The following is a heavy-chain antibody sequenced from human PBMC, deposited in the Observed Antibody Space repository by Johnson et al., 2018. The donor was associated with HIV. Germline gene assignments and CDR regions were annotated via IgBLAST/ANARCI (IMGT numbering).Heavy chain of an antibody. D-gene: IGHD3-9*01. CDR2: ILYDGSNK. V-gene: IGHV3-30-3*01. Sequence: QVQLVESGGGVVQPGRSLRLSCASSGFTFSSYAMHWVRQAPGKGLEWVAGILYDGSNKYYADSVKGRFTISRDNSKNTLYLQMNSLRAEDTALYYCASVYYDMLTGYYYDGLDIWGQGTMVTVSS. CDR1: GFTFSSYA. CDR3: ASVYYDMLTGYYYDGLDI. J-gene: IGHJ3*02.